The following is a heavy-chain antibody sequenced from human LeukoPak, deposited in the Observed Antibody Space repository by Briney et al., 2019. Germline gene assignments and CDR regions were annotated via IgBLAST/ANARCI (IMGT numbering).Heavy chain of an antibody. J-gene: IGHJ4*02. Sequence: PGGSLRLSCAASGFTFSSYAMHWVRQAPGKGLEWVAVISYDGNNKYYVDSVKGRFTISRDNSKNTLHLQMNSLRAEDTAVYYCARDNGGSFDYWGQGTLVTVSS. CDR1: GFTFSSYA. CDR3: ARDNGGSFDY. CDR2: ISYDGNNK. V-gene: IGHV3-30*04. D-gene: IGHD4-23*01.